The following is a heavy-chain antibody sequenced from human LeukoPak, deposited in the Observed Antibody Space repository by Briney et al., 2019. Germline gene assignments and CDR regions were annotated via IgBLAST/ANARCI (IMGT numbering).Heavy chain of an antibody. CDR2: ISSSSSYI. Sequence: NSGGSLRLSCAASGFTFSSYSMNWVRQAPGRGLEWVSSISSSSSYIYYADSVKGRFTISRDNAKNSLYLQMNSLRAEDTAVYYCARSYYDILTGYAPGAFDIWGQGTMVTVSS. CDR3: ARSYYDILTGYAPGAFDI. J-gene: IGHJ3*02. D-gene: IGHD3-9*01. V-gene: IGHV3-21*01. CDR1: GFTFSSYS.